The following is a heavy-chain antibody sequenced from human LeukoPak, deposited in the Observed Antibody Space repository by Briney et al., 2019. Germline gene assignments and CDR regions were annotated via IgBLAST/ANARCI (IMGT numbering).Heavy chain of an antibody. D-gene: IGHD2-2*01. V-gene: IGHV4-34*01. CDR3: AREYQLLSHWFDP. Sequence: SETLSLTCAVYGGSFSGYYWSWIRQPPGKGLEWIGEINHSGSTNYNPSLKSQVTISVDTSKNQFSLKLSSVTAADTAVYYCAREYQLLSHWFDPWGQGTLVTVSS. CDR1: GGSFSGYY. CDR2: INHSGST. J-gene: IGHJ5*02.